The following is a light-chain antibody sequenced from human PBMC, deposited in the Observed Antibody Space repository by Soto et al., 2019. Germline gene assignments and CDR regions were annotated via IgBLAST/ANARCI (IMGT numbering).Light chain of an antibody. CDR3: QQSYSALLT. Sequence: DIQMTQSPSSLSASVGDRVTITCRASQSISSYLNWYQQKQGKAPKLLIYAASSLQSGVTSRFSGSGSGTDFTLTISSLQPEDFATYYCQQSYSALLTFGPGTKVDIK. V-gene: IGKV1-39*01. CDR2: AAS. J-gene: IGKJ3*01. CDR1: QSISSY.